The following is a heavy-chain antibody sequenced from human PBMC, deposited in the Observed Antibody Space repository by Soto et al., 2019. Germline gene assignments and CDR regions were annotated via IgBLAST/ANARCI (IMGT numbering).Heavy chain of an antibody. J-gene: IGHJ4*02. Sequence: QVQLVQSGAEVKKPGASVKVSCKASGYTFTSYAMHWVRQAPGQRLEWMGWINAGNGNTKYSQKFQGRATITRDTSASTAYMELSSLRSEDTAVYYCARDSGRVDYWGQGTLVTVSS. CDR1: GYTFTSYA. D-gene: IGHD3-10*01. CDR3: ARDSGRVDY. CDR2: INAGNGNT. V-gene: IGHV1-3*01.